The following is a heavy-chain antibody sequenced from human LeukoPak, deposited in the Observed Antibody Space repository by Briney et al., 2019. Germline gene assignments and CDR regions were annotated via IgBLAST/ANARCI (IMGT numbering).Heavy chain of an antibody. CDR1: GFTFDDFA. Sequence: GGSLRLSCAASGFTFDDFAMHWVRQAPGKGLEGFSSISWNSGAIGYADSVKGRFTISRDNATNYLYLRMKSLRAEDMALYYCTKNMISAGRGPFDIWGQGTMVTVSS. CDR3: TKNMISAGRGPFDI. V-gene: IGHV3-9*03. J-gene: IGHJ3*02. CDR2: ISWNSGAI. D-gene: IGHD1-14*01.